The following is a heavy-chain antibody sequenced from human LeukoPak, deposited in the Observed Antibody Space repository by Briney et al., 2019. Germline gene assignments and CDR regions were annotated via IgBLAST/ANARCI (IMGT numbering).Heavy chain of an antibody. CDR2: IYYSGST. J-gene: IGHJ3*02. D-gene: IGHD3-16*01. V-gene: IGHV4-59*01. CDR1: GVSISSYY. Sequence: SETLSLTCTVSGVSISSYYWSWIRQPPGKGLEWIGYIYYSGSTNYNPSLKSRVTISVDTSKNQFSLKLSSVTAADTAVYYCARFPGGLGVAFDIWGQGTMVTVSS. CDR3: ARFPGGLGVAFDI.